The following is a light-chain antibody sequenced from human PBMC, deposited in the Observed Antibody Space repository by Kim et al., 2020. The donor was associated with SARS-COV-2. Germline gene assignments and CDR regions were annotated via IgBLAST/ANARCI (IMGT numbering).Light chain of an antibody. Sequence: ASVGDRITITCRASQSISDYLNWYQQKPGKAPKLLIYAASSLQSGVPSRFSGSGSGTEFTLTIGSLQPEDFVTYYCQQSYSAPFTFGPGTKVDIK. CDR2: AAS. CDR1: QSISDY. CDR3: QQSYSAPFT. V-gene: IGKV1-39*01. J-gene: IGKJ3*01.